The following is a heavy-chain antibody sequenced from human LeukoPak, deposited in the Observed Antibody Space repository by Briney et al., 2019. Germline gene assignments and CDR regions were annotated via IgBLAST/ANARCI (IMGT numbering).Heavy chain of an antibody. CDR1: GGSISSSTYY. J-gene: IGHJ4*02. Sequence: SETLSLTCSVSGGSISSSTYYWGWIRQPPGKGLEWIGSISYSGSTYYNPSLKSRVTISVDTSKNQFSLRLSSVTAADTAVYYCARMQNSGSYYYYFDYWGQGTLVTVSS. CDR2: ISYSGST. CDR3: ARMQNSGSYYYYFDY. V-gene: IGHV4-39*01. D-gene: IGHD1-26*01.